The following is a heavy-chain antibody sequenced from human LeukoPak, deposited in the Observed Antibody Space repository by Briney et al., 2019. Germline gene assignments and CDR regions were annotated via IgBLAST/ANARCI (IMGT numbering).Heavy chain of an antibody. CDR1: GFIFSNYA. V-gene: IGHV3-23*01. J-gene: IGHJ4*02. D-gene: IGHD3-22*01. Sequence: GGSLRLSCAASGFIFSNYAMSWVRQAPGKGLEWVSGITGSGSNSYYADSVKGRFTISRDNSKNTLYLQMNSLRAEDTAVYYCAKVHRDYYDSSGYYWFLDYWGQGTLVTASS. CDR3: AKVHRDYYDSSGYYWFLDY. CDR2: ITGSGSNS.